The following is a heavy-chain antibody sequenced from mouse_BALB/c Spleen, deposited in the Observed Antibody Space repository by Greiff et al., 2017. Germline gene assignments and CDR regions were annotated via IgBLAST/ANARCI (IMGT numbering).Heavy chain of an antibody. D-gene: IGHD2-3*01. V-gene: IGHV5-17*02. CDR2: ISSGSSTI. CDR3: ARAIYDGYYATY. J-gene: IGHJ3*01. CDR1: GFTFSSFG. Sequence: EVQRVESGGGLVQPGGSRKLSCAASGFTFSSFGMHWVRQAPEKGLEWVAYISSGSSTIYYADTVKGRFTISRDNPKNTLFLQMTSLRSEDTAMYYCARAIYDGYYATYWGQGTLVTVSA.